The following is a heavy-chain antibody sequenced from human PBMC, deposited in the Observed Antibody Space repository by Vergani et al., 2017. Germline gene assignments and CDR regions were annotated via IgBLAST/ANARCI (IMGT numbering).Heavy chain of an antibody. Sequence: QVQLQESGPGLVKPSETLSLTCTVSGGSISSYYWSWIRQPAGKGLEWIGRIYTSGSTNYNPSLKSRVTMSVDTSKNQFSLKLSSVTAADTAVYYCARDSFGSSWDGSGSLWWFDPWGQGTLVTVSS. D-gene: IGHD6-13*01. CDR1: GGSISSYY. J-gene: IGHJ5*02. V-gene: IGHV4-4*07. CDR2: IYTSGST. CDR3: ARDSFGSSWDGSGSLWWFDP.